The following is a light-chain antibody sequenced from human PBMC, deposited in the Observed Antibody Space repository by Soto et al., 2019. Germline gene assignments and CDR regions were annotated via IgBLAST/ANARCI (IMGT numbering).Light chain of an antibody. V-gene: IGKV3-15*01. J-gene: IGKJ1*01. CDR3: QQYNNWPPWT. CDR1: QSVSSN. CDR2: GAS. Sequence: EIVMTQSPATLSVSPGERATLSCRASQSVSSNLAWYQQKPGQAPRLLIYGASTRATGIPARFSGSGSGTEFTRTISSLQSEDFAVYYCQQYNNWPPWTFGQRTKVEIK.